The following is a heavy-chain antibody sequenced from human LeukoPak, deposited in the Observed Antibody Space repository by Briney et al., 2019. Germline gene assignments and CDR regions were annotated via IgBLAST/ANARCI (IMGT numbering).Heavy chain of an antibody. CDR2: INAGNGNT. CDR1: GYTFTSYA. D-gene: IGHD2-2*02. Sequence: ASVKVSCKASGYTFTSYAMHWVRQAPGQRLEWMGWINAGNGNTKYPQKFQGRVTITRDTSASTAYMELSSLRSEDTAVYYCARVLRGYCSSTSCYTLGYWGQGTLVTVSS. J-gene: IGHJ4*02. CDR3: ARVLRGYCSSTSCYTLGY. V-gene: IGHV1-3*01.